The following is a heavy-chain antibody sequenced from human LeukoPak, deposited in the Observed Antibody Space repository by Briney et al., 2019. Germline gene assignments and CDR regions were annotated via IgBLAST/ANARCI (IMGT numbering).Heavy chain of an antibody. Sequence: ASVKVSCKASGYTFTSYDINWVRQATGQGLEWMGWMNPGSGNTGYAQKFQGRVTMTRNTSISTAYMELSSLRSEDTAVYYCASAYYYGSGSYDSYYFDYWGQGTLVTVSS. J-gene: IGHJ4*02. CDR3: ASAYYYGSGSYDSYYFDY. V-gene: IGHV1-8*01. CDR2: MNPGSGNT. CDR1: GYTFTSYD. D-gene: IGHD3-10*01.